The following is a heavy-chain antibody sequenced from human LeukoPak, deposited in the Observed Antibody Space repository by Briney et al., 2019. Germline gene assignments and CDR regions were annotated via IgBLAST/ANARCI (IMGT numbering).Heavy chain of an antibody. CDR1: GFTFSSYW. D-gene: IGHD3-10*01. CDR2: ISGSGGST. CDR3: AKETGSGISYYGMDV. J-gene: IGHJ6*02. Sequence: GSLRLSCAASGFTFSSYWMSWVRQAPGKGLEWVSAISGSGGSTYYADSVKGRFTISRDNSKNTLYLQMNSLRAEDTAVYYCAKETGSGISYYGMDVWGQGTTVTVSS. V-gene: IGHV3-23*01.